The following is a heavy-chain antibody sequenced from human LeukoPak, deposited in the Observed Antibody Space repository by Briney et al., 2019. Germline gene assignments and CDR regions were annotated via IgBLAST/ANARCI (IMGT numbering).Heavy chain of an antibody. V-gene: IGHV4-39*07. CDR1: GGSISSSSYY. CDR2: IYYSGST. Sequence: SETLSLTCTVSGGSISSSSYYWGWIRQPPGKGLEWIGSIYYSGSTNYSPSLKSRLTISLDTSKNQFSLKLSSVTAADTAVYYCARMAYYYDSDGYSQLDYWGQGTLVTVSS. D-gene: IGHD3-22*01. CDR3: ARMAYYYDSDGYSQLDY. J-gene: IGHJ4*02.